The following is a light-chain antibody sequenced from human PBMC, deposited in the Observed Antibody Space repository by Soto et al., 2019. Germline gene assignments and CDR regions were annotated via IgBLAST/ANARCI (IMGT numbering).Light chain of an antibody. J-gene: IGKJ4*01. CDR3: HHYNNQPLT. CDR1: QSVSSD. Sequence: EIVMTQSPATLSVSPGERATLSCRASQSVSSDLAWYQHKPGQAPRLLIYGASTRATGIPVRFSGSGSGTDFTLTISSLQSEDFAVYYCHHYNNQPLTFGGGTKVDIK. CDR2: GAS. V-gene: IGKV3-15*01.